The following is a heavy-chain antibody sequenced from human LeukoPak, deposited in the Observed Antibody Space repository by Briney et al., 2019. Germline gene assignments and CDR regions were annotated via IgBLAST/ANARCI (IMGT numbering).Heavy chain of an antibody. CDR2: ISGSGGST. V-gene: IGHV3-23*01. CDR3: AKEPSDRLWFGELFGKYYFDY. CDR1: GFTFSSYA. J-gene: IGHJ4*02. Sequence: PGGSLRLSCAASGFTFSSYAMSWVRQAPGKGLEWVSAISGSGGSTYYADSVKGRFTISRDNSKNTLYLQMNSLRAEDTAVYYCAKEPSDRLWFGELFGKYYFDYWGQGTLVTVSS. D-gene: IGHD3-10*01.